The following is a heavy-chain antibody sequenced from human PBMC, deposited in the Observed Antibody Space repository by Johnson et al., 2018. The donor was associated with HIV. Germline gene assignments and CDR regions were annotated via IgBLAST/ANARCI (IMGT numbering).Heavy chain of an antibody. CDR1: GFRFSTYA. CDR3: ARDRWEEPAALDM. J-gene: IGHJ3*02. D-gene: IGHD1-14*01. CDR2: ISDDGSKI. V-gene: IGHV3-30*04. Sequence: QVQLVESGGGVVQPGRSLRLSCAASGFRFSTYALHWVRQTPGKGLEWVALISDDGSKIYHADSVKGRFTISRDNSKNTLYLHMNSLRAGDTAVYFCARDRWEEPAALDMWGQGTMVTVSS.